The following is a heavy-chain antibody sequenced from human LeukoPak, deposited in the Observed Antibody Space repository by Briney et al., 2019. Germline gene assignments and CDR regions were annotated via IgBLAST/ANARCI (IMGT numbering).Heavy chain of an antibody. J-gene: IGHJ4*02. CDR1: GYTFTSYG. CDR2: INSNTGNP. D-gene: IGHD4-23*01. CDR3: ARDSDYGGNSALDY. V-gene: IGHV7-4-1*02. Sequence: GASVKVSCKASGYTFTSYGMNWVRQAPGQGLEWMGWINSNTGNPAYVQGFTGRFVFSLDTSVSTAYLQISSLKAEDTAVYYCARDSDYGGNSALDYWGQGTLVTVSS.